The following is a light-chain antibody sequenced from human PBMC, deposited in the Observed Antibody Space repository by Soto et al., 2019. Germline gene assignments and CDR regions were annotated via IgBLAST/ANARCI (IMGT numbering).Light chain of an antibody. V-gene: IGKV3-11*01. CDR1: QSISSY. CDR3: QQYSKSPWT. J-gene: IGKJ1*01. CDR2: DAS. Sequence: EVVLTQSPATLSLPPGKSTTLSCRASQSISSYLAWYQQKPGQAPRLLIYDASSRATGIPDRFSGSGSGTDFTLTISSLEPEDFAVYYCQQYSKSPWTFGQGTRVDIK.